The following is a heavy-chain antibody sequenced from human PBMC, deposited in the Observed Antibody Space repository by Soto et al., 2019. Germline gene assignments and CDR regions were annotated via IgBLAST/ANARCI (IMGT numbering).Heavy chain of an antibody. J-gene: IGHJ4*02. CDR3: ANPSGSLGSGSNY. CDR1: GFTFSSYA. Sequence: GGSLRLSCAASGFTFSSYAINWVRQAPGKGLEWVSAISGSGTNTWYADSAKGRFTISRDNSKNTLYLQMDSLTAEDTAIYYCANPSGSLGSGSNYWGQGTPVTVSS. D-gene: IGHD3-3*01. V-gene: IGHV3-23*01. CDR2: ISGSGTNT.